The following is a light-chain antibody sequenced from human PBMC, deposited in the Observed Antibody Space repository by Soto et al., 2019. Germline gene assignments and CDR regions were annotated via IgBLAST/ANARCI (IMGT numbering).Light chain of an antibody. CDR1: SSNIGSNS. Sequence: QSVLTQPPSASGTPGQRVTISCSGSSSNIGSNSVYWYQQLPGTAPKLLIYRNYQRPSGVPDRFSGSKSGTSASLAISGLRSEDEGDYYCAAWDDSLRGYVFGTGTKLTVL. J-gene: IGLJ1*01. CDR2: RNY. CDR3: AAWDDSLRGYV. V-gene: IGLV1-47*01.